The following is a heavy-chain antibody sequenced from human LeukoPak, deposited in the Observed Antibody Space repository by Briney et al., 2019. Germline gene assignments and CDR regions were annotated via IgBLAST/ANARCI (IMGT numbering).Heavy chain of an antibody. D-gene: IGHD3-22*01. CDR3: AKVFYYDSSGPSDY. Sequence: PGGSLRLSCAASGVTFSSYAMSWVRQAPGKGLEWVSAITGRGGGTDYADSGKGRFTISRDNSMNTLYLQMNSLRAEDTAVYYCAKVFYYDSSGPSDYWGQGTLVTVSS. J-gene: IGHJ4*02. V-gene: IGHV3-23*01. CDR2: ITGRGGGT. CDR1: GVTFSSYA.